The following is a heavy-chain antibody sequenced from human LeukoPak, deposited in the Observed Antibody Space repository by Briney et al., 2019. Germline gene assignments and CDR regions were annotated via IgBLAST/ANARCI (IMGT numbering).Heavy chain of an antibody. CDR1: GFTFSSYG. J-gene: IGHJ6*03. Sequence: GGSLRLSCAASGFTFSSYGMHWVRQAPGKGLEWVAFIRYDGSNKYYADSVKGRFTISRDNSKNTLYLQMNSLRAEDTAVYYCAKTVYYDSSGSWYYYYYMDVWGKGTTVTVSS. CDR3: AKTVYYDSSGSWYYYYYMDV. CDR2: IRYDGSNK. V-gene: IGHV3-30*02. D-gene: IGHD3-22*01.